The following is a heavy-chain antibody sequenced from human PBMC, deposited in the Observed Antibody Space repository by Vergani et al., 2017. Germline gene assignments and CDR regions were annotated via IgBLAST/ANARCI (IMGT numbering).Heavy chain of an antibody. CDR3: ARTNTVLIPHGVFDL. Sequence: EVQLVESGGGLVQPGGSLRLSCAASGFTLNNYWVTWVRQAPGKGLEWVANINQDGSEKYYMDSLKGRFTISRDNAKNSLYLQMNSLRGEDAAVYACARTNTVLIPHGVFDLWGQGTMVAVSS. CDR1: GFTLNNYW. J-gene: IGHJ3*01. D-gene: IGHD4-23*01. V-gene: IGHV3-7*01. CDR2: INQDGSEK.